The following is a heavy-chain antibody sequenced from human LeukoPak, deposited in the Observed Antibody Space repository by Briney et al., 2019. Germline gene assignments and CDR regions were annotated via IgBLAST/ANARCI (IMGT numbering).Heavy chain of an antibody. J-gene: IGHJ4*02. CDR2: VVPLLGIA. CDR3: VRDDADSAYAAGDY. Sequence: SVEVSCKTSGGIFTSYTISWVRQAPGQGLEWMGRVVPLLGIANYAQKFQGRVTIVAEKSTRTVYMQLSSLTSEDTAIYYCVRDDADSAYAAGDYWGQGTLVTVSS. CDR1: GGIFTSYT. V-gene: IGHV1-69*04. D-gene: IGHD5-12*01.